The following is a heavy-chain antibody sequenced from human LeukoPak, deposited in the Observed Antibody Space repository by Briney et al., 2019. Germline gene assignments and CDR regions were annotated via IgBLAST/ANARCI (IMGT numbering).Heavy chain of an antibody. CDR2: INHSGST. CDR1: GGSFSGYY. V-gene: IGHV4-34*01. J-gene: IGHJ6*02. Sequence: SETLSLTCAVYGGSFSGYYWSWIRQPPGKGLEWIGEINHSGSTNYNPSLKSRVTISVDTSKNQFSLKLSSVTAADTAVYYCARDYRFGSSWYYYYGMDVWGQGTTVTVSS. CDR3: ARDYRFGSSWYYYYGMDV. D-gene: IGHD6-13*01.